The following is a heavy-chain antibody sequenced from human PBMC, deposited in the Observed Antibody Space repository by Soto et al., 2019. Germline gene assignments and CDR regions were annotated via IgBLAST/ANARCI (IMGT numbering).Heavy chain of an antibody. CDR3: ARAKISSRAAPVY. Sequence: GGSLRLSCAASGFTFISYSMNWVRQAPGKGLEWVSSISSSSSYIYYADSVKGRFTISRDNAKNSLYLQMNSLRAEDTAVYYCARAKISSRAAPVYWGQGTLVSVSS. CDR1: GFTFISYS. J-gene: IGHJ4*02. D-gene: IGHD6-6*01. V-gene: IGHV3-21*01. CDR2: ISSSSSYI.